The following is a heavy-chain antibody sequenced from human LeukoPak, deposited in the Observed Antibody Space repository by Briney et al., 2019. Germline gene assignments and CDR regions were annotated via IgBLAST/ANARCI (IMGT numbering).Heavy chain of an antibody. Sequence: ASVKVSCKASGGTFSSYAISWVRQAPGQGLEWMGRIIPIFGTANYAQKFQGRVTITTDESTSTAYMELSSLRSEDTAVYYCARGPSGYSYGYTDYWGQGTLVTVSS. CDR3: ARGPSGYSYGYTDY. J-gene: IGHJ4*02. V-gene: IGHV1-69*05. CDR1: GGTFSSYA. D-gene: IGHD5-18*01. CDR2: IIPIFGTA.